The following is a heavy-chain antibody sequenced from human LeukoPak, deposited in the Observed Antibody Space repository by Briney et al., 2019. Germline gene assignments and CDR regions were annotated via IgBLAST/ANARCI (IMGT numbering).Heavy chain of an antibody. CDR3: ARQGFYYGSGSYSVFDY. J-gene: IGHJ4*02. CDR2: IFPGDSDT. V-gene: IGHV5-51*01. D-gene: IGHD3-10*01. CDR1: GYTFTDYW. Sequence: GESLKISCKASGYTFTDYWIGWVRQMPGKGLEWMGIIFPGDSDTRYSPSFQGHVTVSVDKSITTVYLHWSSLKASDSALYYCARQGFYYGSGSYSVFDYWAQGTLVTVSS.